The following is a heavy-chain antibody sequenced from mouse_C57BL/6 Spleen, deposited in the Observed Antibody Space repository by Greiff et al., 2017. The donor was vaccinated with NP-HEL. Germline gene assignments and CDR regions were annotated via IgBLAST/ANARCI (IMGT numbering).Heavy chain of an antibody. CDR3: ARRTVVEGGDY. V-gene: IGHV1-54*01. D-gene: IGHD1-1*01. J-gene: IGHJ2*01. Sequence: QVQLQQSGAELVRPGTSVKVSCKASGYAFTNYLIEWVKQRPGQGLEWIGVIYPGSGGTNYNEKFKGKATLTADKSSSTAYMQLSSLTSEDSAVYFCARRTVVEGGDYWGQGTTLTVSS. CDR1: GYAFTNYL. CDR2: IYPGSGGT.